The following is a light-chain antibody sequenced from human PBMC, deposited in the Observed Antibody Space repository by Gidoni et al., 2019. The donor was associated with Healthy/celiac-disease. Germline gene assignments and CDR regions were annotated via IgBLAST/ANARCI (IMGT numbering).Light chain of an antibody. CDR3: QQYNTYWEPWT. CDR1: QSIRTW. J-gene: IGKJ1*01. CDR2: QAS. Sequence: DIQMTQSPSTLSASVGDRVTITCRASQSIRTWLAWYQKKPGKAPKLLIYQASSLESGVPSRFGGRGGGTEVTLTISSLQPDDFATYYCQQYNTYWEPWTFGQGTTVEIK. V-gene: IGKV1-5*03.